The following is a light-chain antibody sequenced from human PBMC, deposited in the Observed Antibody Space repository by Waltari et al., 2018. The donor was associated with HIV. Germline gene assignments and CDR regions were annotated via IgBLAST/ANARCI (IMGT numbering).Light chain of an antibody. CDR2: GVT. V-gene: IGLV2-23*02. J-gene: IGLJ1*01. Sequence: QSALTQPGFVSGSPGQSINISCTGISGNIGGFNFVSWYFQRPGEAPKHLLRGVTKCPSEFSTPRFSGPKAGHTASLTISNLQPDEDGDYYCCSYVDGGTHVFGTGTSVTVL. CDR3: CSYVDGGTHV. CDR1: SGNIGGFNF.